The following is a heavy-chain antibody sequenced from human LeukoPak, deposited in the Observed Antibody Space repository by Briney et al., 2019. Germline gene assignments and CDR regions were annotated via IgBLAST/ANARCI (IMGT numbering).Heavy chain of an antibody. CDR2: IIPIFGTA. D-gene: IGHD2-15*01. J-gene: IGHJ4*02. CDR1: GGTFSSYA. V-gene: IGHV1-69*06. Sequence: SVKVSCKASGGTFSSYAISWVRQAPGQGLKWMGGIIPIFGTANYAQKFQGRVTITADKSTSTAYMELSSLRSEDTAVYYCARDVRGGCSGGSCYEQYFDYWGQGTLVTVSS. CDR3: ARDVRGGCSGGSCYEQYFDY.